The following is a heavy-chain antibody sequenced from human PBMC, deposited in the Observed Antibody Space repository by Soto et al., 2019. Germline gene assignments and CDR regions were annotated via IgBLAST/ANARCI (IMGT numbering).Heavy chain of an antibody. D-gene: IGHD3-22*01. J-gene: IGHJ4*02. CDR1: GFTFPSSA. V-gene: IGHV1-58*01. CDR2: IVVGSGNT. CDR3: AAEVDYYDSTADY. Sequence: SVKVSCKASGFTFPSSAVQWVRQARGQRLEWIGWIVVGSGNTNYAQKFQERVTITRDMSTSTAYMELSSLRSEDTAVYYCAAEVDYYDSTADYWGQGTLVTVPQ.